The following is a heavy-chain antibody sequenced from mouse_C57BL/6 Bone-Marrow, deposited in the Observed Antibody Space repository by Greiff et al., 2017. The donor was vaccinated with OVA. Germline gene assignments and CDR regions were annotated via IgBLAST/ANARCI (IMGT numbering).Heavy chain of an antibody. CDR3: ARPPFYDYDGGYAMDY. D-gene: IGHD2-4*01. J-gene: IGHJ4*01. V-gene: IGHV1-7*01. CDR2: INPSSGYT. Sequence: QVQLKQSGAELAKPGASVKLSCKASGYTFTSYWMHWVKQRPGQGLEWIGYINPSSGYTKYNQKFKDKATLTADKSSSTAYMQLSSLTYEDSAVYYCARPPFYDYDGGYAMDYWGQGTSVTVSS. CDR1: GYTFTSYW.